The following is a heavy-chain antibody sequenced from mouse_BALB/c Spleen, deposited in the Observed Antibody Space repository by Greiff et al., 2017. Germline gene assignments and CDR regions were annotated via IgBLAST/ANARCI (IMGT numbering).Heavy chain of an antibody. CDR1: GFTFTDYY. D-gene: IGHD1-1*01. J-gene: IGHJ2*01. V-gene: IGHV7-3*02. Sequence: EVKLMESGGGLVQPGGSLRLSCATSGFTFTDYYMSWVRQPPGKALEWLGFIRNKANGYTTEYSASVKGRFTISRDNSQSILYLQMNTLRAEDSATYYCARDINYYYGSSYYFDYWGQGTTLTVSS. CDR2: IRNKANGYTT. CDR3: ARDINYYYGSSYYFDY.